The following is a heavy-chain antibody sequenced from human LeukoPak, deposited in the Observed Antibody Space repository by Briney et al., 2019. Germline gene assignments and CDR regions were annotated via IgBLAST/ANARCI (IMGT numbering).Heavy chain of an antibody. D-gene: IGHD4-17*01. Sequence: SETLSLTCTVSGGSISNYYCCWIRQPAGKGLEWIGRINTSGSTNYNPSLQSRVTMSVDTSKNQFSLKLTSVTAADTAVYYCSTEGSTVNWFDPWGQGTLVTVSS. CDR3: STEGSTVNWFDP. V-gene: IGHV4-4*07. CDR2: INTSGST. J-gene: IGHJ5*02. CDR1: GGSISNYY.